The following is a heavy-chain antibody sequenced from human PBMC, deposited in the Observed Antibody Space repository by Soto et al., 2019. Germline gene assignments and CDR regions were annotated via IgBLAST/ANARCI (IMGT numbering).Heavy chain of an antibody. V-gene: IGHV3-74*01. CDR2: ISGDGSST. CDR3: ARGLITFGGVMRYGMDF. J-gene: IGHJ6*02. Sequence: EVQLVDSGGGLVQPGGSLRLSCAASEFTFRSYWMHWVRQSPGKGLVWVSRISGDGSSTTYADSVRGRFTISRDNAKNTVYLQMNSLRAGDTAVYYCARGLITFGGVMRYGMDFWGQGTTVTVSS. CDR1: EFTFRSYW. D-gene: IGHD3-16*01.